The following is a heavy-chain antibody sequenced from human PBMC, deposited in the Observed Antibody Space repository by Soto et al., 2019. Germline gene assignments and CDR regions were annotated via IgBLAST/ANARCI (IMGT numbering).Heavy chain of an antibody. CDR1: GFTFSNSW. D-gene: IGHD3-16*01. V-gene: IGHV3-7*04. CDR3: ARAFYGGFDY. CDR2: IKQDGSEK. Sequence: EVQLVESGGGLVQPGGSLRLSCEASGFTFSNSWMSWVRQAPGKALEWVANIKQDGSEKYYVDSVKGRFTVSRDNAKNSQYLQMNSLRVEDTAVYYCARAFYGGFDYWGQGTLVTVSS. J-gene: IGHJ4*02.